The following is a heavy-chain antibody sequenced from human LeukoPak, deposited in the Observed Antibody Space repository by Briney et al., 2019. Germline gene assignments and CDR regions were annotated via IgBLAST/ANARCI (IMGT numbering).Heavy chain of an antibody. CDR2: IYSSGGP. CDR1: GGAIGSFY. Sequence: SETLSLTCTVSGGAIGSFYWSWIRQPPGKGLEWIGYIYSSGGPTYNPSLKSRVTMSVDTSKNQFSLKLSSVTAADTAVYYCARHSSGTNQLLSLPYYYDYWGQGVLVTVSS. D-gene: IGHD2-2*01. V-gene: IGHV4-59*08. CDR3: ARHSSGTNQLLSLPYYYDY. J-gene: IGHJ4*01.